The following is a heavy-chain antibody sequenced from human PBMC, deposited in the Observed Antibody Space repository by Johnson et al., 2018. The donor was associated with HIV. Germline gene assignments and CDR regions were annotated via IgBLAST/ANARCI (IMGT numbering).Heavy chain of an antibody. Sequence: QVQLVESGGGVVQPGRSLRLSCAASGFTFSTYGMHWVRQAPGKGLEWVALIWYDGREKDYADSVKGRFTISRDTSKNTLYLQMNSLRAEDTAVYYCARGPGGSAFDIWGQGTMVTVSS. V-gene: IGHV3-33*01. D-gene: IGHD3-16*01. J-gene: IGHJ3*02. CDR2: IWYDGREK. CDR3: ARGPGGSAFDI. CDR1: GFTFSTYG.